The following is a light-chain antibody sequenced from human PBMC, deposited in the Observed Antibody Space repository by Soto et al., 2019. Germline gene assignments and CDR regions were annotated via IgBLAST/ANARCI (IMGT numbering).Light chain of an antibody. CDR2: KAS. CDR3: QQYSTHPPRA. CDR1: QTISSW. Sequence: DIQMDQNTSTLRGSVEDSRTMTCRASQTISSWLAWYQQKPGKAPKLLIYKASTLKSGVPSRFSGSGSGTEFTLYICSLQPDDFPTYCCQQYSTHPPRAFGQGTKVDI. V-gene: IGKV1-5*03. J-gene: IGKJ1*01.